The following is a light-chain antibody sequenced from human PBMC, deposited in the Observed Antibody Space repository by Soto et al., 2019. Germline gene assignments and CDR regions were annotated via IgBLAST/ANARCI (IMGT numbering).Light chain of an antibody. Sequence: AIQLTQSPSYLSASVGDRVSITCRASQGIGSALAWYQLKPGAAPAILIYDDSTLESGVPSMFSGSRSGADFTLTISSLQPEDFATYYCQNFRSSAISFGGGTKVDIK. J-gene: IGKJ4*01. V-gene: IGKV1-13*02. CDR2: DDS. CDR3: QNFRSSAIS. CDR1: QGIGSA.